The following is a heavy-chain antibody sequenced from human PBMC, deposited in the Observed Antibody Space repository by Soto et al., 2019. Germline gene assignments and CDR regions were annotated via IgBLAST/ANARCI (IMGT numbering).Heavy chain of an antibody. D-gene: IGHD1-26*01. Sequence: PSQTLSLTCAISGDSVSSNRAAWHWIRQSPSRGLEWLGRAYYRSKWFSDYAVSVKSRLTINADTSKNQISLQLNSVTPKDTALYFCARVPYSGSYHFDYWGQGTLVTVSS. V-gene: IGHV6-1*01. CDR3: ARVPYSGSYHFDY. J-gene: IGHJ4*02. CDR1: GDSVSSNRAA. CDR2: AYYRSKWFS.